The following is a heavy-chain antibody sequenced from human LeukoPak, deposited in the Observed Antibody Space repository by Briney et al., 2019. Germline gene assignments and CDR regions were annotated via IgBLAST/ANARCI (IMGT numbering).Heavy chain of an antibody. CDR2: ISNDESKK. CDR1: GFTFNSYG. V-gene: IGHV3-30*18. D-gene: IGHD3-16*01. J-gene: IGHJ4*02. Sequence: GGSLRLSCAASGFTFNSYGMHWVRQAPGKGLEWVAVISNDESKKYYADSVKGRFTISRDNSKNTLFLQVSSLRAEDTAVYYCAKDRYSYAFEYFESWGQGTLVTVSS. CDR3: AKDRYSYAFEYFES.